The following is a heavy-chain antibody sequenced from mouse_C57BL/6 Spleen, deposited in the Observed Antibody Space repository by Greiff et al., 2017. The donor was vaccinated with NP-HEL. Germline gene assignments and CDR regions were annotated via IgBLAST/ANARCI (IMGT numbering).Heavy chain of an antibody. CDR2: IYPRSGNT. V-gene: IGHV1-81*01. J-gene: IGHJ2*01. D-gene: IGHD1-1*01. Sequence: VKLVESGAELARPGASVKLSCKASGYTFTSYGISWVKQRTGQGLEWIGEIYPRSGNTYYNEKFKGKATLTADKSSSTAYMELRSLTSEDSAVYFCARGGYYGSSYYYFDYWGQGTTLTVSS. CDR1: GYTFTSYG. CDR3: ARGGYYGSSYYYFDY.